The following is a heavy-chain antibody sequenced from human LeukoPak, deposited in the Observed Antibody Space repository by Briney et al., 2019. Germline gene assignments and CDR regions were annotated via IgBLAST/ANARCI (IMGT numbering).Heavy chain of an antibody. D-gene: IGHD2-2*01. CDR2: IYYSGST. J-gene: IGHJ4*02. V-gene: IGHV4-59*01. CDR1: GGSISSYY. Sequence: SEILSLTCTVSGGSISSYYWSWIRQPPGKGLEWIGYIYYSGSTNYNPSLKSRVTISVDTSKNQFSLKLSSVTAADTAVYYCARAGRHVSTTSRFDYWGQGTLVTVSS. CDR3: ARAGRHVSTTSRFDY.